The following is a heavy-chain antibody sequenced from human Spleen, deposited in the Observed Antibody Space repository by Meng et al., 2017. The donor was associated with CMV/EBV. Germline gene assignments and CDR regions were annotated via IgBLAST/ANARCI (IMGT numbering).Heavy chain of an antibody. V-gene: IGHV3-30*18. D-gene: IGHD3-16*02. CDR3: AKDHVTGGLGELSPLNFDY. Sequence: FGSHGRTWVRQAPGKGLEWGAVIAYGGSNKYYADSVKGRFTISRDNSKNTLYLQMNSLRAEDTAVYYCAKDHVTGGLGELSPLNFDYWGQGTLVTVSS. CDR1: FGSHG. J-gene: IGHJ4*02. CDR2: IAYGGSNK.